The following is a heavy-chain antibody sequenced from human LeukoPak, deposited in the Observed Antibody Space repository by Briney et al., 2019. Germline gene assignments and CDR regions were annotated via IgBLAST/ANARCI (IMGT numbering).Heavy chain of an antibody. D-gene: IGHD3-10*01. CDR1: GFTFSSYG. Sequence: GGSLRLSCAASGFTFSSYGMHWVRQAPGKGLEWVAVIWYDGSNKYYADSVKGRFTISRHNSKNTLYLQMNSLRAEDTAVYYCARDRMVRGVIAGYFDYWGQGTLVTVSS. V-gene: IGHV3-33*01. J-gene: IGHJ4*02. CDR2: IWYDGSNK. CDR3: ARDRMVRGVIAGYFDY.